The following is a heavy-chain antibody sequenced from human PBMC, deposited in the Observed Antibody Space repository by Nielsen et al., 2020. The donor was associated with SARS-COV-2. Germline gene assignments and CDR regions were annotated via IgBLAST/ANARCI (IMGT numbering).Heavy chain of an antibody. D-gene: IGHD2-15*01. CDR3: ARDQVVPATYQTYYFYYGMDV. J-gene: IGHJ6*02. Sequence: WVRQAPGQRLEWMGWINAGNGNTKYSQKFQGRVTITRDTSASTAYMELSSLRSEDTAVYYCARDQVVPATYQTYYFYYGMDVWGQGTTVTVSS. CDR2: INAGNGNT. V-gene: IGHV1-3*01.